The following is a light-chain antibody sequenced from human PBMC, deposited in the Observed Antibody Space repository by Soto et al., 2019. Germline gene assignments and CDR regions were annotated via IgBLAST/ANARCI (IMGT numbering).Light chain of an antibody. CDR1: QSVSSSY. Sequence: EIVLTQSPGTLSLSPGERATLSCRASQSVSSSYLSWYQQKPGQATRLLIYGASSRATIIPDRFSGSGSGTDFPLTISRLEPEDFAVYYCQQYGSSPITFGQGTRLEIK. CDR3: QQYGSSPIT. CDR2: GAS. V-gene: IGKV3-20*01. J-gene: IGKJ5*01.